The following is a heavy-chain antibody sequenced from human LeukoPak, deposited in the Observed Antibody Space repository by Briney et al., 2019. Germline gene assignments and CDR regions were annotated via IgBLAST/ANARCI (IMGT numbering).Heavy chain of an antibody. J-gene: IGHJ3*02. Sequence: GGSLRLSCAASGFTFRSYGMHWVRQAPGKGLEWVAVIWYDGSNKYYVDSVKGRFTISRDNSKNTLYLQMNSLRAEDTAVYYCARGAYGSGTYHDFDIWGQGTMVTVSS. CDR1: GFTFRSYG. CDR3: ARGAYGSGTYHDFDI. V-gene: IGHV3-33*08. D-gene: IGHD3-10*01. CDR2: IWYDGSNK.